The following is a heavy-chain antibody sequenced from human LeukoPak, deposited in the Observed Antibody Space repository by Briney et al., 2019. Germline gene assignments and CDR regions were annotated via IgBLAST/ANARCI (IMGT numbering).Heavy chain of an antibody. V-gene: IGHV3-74*01. D-gene: IGHD2/OR15-2a*01. CDR3: ARVGTTSNFYYYYGMDV. J-gene: IGHJ6*02. CDR1: GFTFSSYW. CDR2: INSDGSTT. Sequence: GGSLRLSCAASGFTFSSYWMYWVRQAPGKGLVWVSRINSDGSTTSYADSVKGRFTISRDNAKNTLYLQKNSLRAEDTAVYYCARVGTTSNFYYYYGMDVWGQGTTVTVSS.